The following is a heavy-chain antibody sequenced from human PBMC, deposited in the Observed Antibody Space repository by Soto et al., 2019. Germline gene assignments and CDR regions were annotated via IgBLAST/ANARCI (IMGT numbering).Heavy chain of an antibody. CDR3: EKDHGPTPIDFES. V-gene: IGHV3-64D*06. CDR2: ITNNGGST. CDR1: GFTFSNYA. Sequence: HPGGSLRLSCSASGFTFSNYAIHWVRQAPGKGLEYVAAITNNGGSTYYADSLKGRFTISRDNSKSTVFLQMSSLRPEDTAIYYCEKDHGPTPIDFESCGRGTRVTAPQ. D-gene: IGHD2-15*01. J-gene: IGHJ4*02.